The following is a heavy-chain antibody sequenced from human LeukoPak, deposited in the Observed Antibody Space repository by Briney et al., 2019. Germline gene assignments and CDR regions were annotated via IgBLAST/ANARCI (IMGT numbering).Heavy chain of an antibody. Sequence: GGSLRLSCEASGFTFSTYWMTWVRQAPGKGLEWVANIKEDGSEKSYVDSVKGRFTISKDNAKNSLYLQMNSLSAEDTAVYYCARIHSGSYYMGFDYWGQGALVTVSS. V-gene: IGHV3-7*01. CDR1: GFTFSTYW. D-gene: IGHD1-26*01. J-gene: IGHJ4*02. CDR3: ARIHSGSYYMGFDY. CDR2: IKEDGSEK.